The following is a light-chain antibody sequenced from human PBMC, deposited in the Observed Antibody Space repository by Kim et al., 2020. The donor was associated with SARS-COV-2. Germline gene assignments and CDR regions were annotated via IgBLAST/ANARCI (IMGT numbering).Light chain of an antibody. CDR3: QQTSSAPRT. V-gene: IGKV1-39*01. CDR2: TAS. Sequence: ASVGDIVTIPCRASQDISRYLNWYQQKPGKAPKLLIYTASSLQSGVPSRFTGSGSETDFTLTITSLQPEDFATYYCQQTSSAPRTFGQGTKVDIK. CDR1: QDISRY. J-gene: IGKJ1*01.